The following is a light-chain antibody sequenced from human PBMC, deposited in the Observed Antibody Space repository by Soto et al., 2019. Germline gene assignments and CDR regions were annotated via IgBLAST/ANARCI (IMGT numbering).Light chain of an antibody. CDR1: QSVSSSY. J-gene: IGKJ5*01. CDR3: QQYNNGPPIT. CDR2: GAS. Sequence: VVLTQSPGTLSLSPGERATLSCRASQSVSSSYLAWYQQKPGQAPRLLIYGASSRATGIPDRFSGSGSGTEFTLTISSLQSEDFAVYYCQQYNNGPPITFGQGTRLEIK. V-gene: IGKV3-20*01.